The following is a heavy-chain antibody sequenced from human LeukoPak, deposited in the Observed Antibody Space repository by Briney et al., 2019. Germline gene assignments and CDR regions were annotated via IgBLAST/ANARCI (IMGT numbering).Heavy chain of an antibody. CDR1: GFTFSDYY. Sequence: GGSLRLSCAASGFTFSDYYMSWIRQAPGKGLEWVSYISSSGSTIYYADSVKGRFTISRDNAKNSLYLQMNSLRAEDTAVYYCARAYEDADYYYGMDVWGQGTTVTVSS. CDR3: ARAYEDADYYYGMDV. V-gene: IGHV3-11*01. D-gene: IGHD3-16*01. CDR2: ISSSGSTI. J-gene: IGHJ6*02.